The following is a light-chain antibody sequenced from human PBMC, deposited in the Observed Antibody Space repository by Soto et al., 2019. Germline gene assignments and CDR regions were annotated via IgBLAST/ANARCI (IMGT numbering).Light chain of an antibody. V-gene: IGKV3-20*01. J-gene: IGKJ1*01. Sequence: EIVLTQSPGTLSLSPGERATLSCRASQSISSPYLAWYQQKPGQAPRLLIYGTSTRATGIPDRFSGSGSGTDFTLNINRLEPEDFAVYYCQQYADSPRTFGQGTKVEIK. CDR1: QSISSPY. CDR3: QQYADSPRT. CDR2: GTS.